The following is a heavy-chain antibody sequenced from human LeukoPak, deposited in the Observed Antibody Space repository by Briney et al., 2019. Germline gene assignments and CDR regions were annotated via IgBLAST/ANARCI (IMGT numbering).Heavy chain of an antibody. V-gene: IGHV4-59*01. D-gene: IGHD5-18*01. CDR1: GGSISSYY. CDR2: IYHSGST. J-gene: IGHJ5*02. CDR3: ARGIQLWSNWFDP. Sequence: SETLSLTCTVSGGSISSYYWSWIRQPPGKGLEWIGYIYHSGSTNYNPSLKSRVTISVDTSKNQFSLKLSSVTAADTAVYYCARGIQLWSNWFDPWGQGTLVTVSS.